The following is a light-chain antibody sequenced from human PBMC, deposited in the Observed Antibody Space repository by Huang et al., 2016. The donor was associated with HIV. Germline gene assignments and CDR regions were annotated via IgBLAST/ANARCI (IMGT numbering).Light chain of an antibody. J-gene: IGKJ2*01. CDR3: QQSYNTPST. V-gene: IGKV1-39*01. CDR2: AAS. Sequence: DIQMTQSPSSLSASVGDRVTITCRASQTINKYLNWYQQKPGKAPKLLIFAASSLQSGVTSKFSGSGSGTDFTLTISSLQPEDFATYYCQQSYNTPSTFGQGTRLEIK. CDR1: QTINKY.